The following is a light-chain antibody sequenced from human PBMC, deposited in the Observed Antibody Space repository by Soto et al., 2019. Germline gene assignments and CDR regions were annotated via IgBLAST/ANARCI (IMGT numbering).Light chain of an antibody. CDR1: SSDVGGYNY. Sequence: TSSDVGGYNYVSWYQQHPGKAPKLMIYEVNKRPSGVPDRFSGSKSGNTASLTVSGLQAEDEADYYCSSYAGSSNVFGTGTKV. CDR3: SSYAGSSNV. J-gene: IGLJ1*01. V-gene: IGLV2-8*01. CDR2: EVN.